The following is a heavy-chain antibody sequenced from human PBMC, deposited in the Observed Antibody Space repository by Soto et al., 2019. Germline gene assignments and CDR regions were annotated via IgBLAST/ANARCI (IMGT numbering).Heavy chain of an antibody. CDR2: ISYDGSNK. CDR1: GFTSSSYG. CDR3: AKGMYSSSWYSRYYYYGMDV. D-gene: IGHD6-13*01. J-gene: IGHJ6*02. Sequence: GGSLRLSCAASGFTSSSYGMHWVRQAPGKGLEWVAVISYDGSNKYYADSVKGRFTISRDNSKNTLYLQMNSLRAEDTAVYYCAKGMYSSSWYSRYYYYGMDVWGQGTTVTVSS. V-gene: IGHV3-30*18.